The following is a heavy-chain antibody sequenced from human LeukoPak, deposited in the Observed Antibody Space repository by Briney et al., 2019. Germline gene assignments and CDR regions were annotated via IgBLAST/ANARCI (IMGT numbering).Heavy chain of an antibody. Sequence: VGALRLSCAASGFTFSSYGMHWVRQAPGKGLGWVAFIRYDGSNKYYADSVKGRFTISRDNSKNTLYLQMNSLRAEDTAVYYCAKEDKVSSGWYGPGLYFQHWGQGTLVTVSS. D-gene: IGHD6-19*01. J-gene: IGHJ1*01. CDR3: AKEDKVSSGWYGPGLYFQH. CDR2: IRYDGSNK. V-gene: IGHV3-30*02. CDR1: GFTFSSYG.